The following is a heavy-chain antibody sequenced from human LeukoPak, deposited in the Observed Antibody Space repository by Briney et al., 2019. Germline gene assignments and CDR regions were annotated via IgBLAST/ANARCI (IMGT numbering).Heavy chain of an antibody. J-gene: IGHJ5*02. CDR1: GFTFSSYA. Sequence: PGGSLRLSCAASGFTFSSYAMHWVRQAPGKGLEWVAVISYDGSNKYYADSVKGRFTISRDSSKNTLYLQMNSLRAEDTAVYYCAKSARSRSPRNWFDPWGQGTLVTVSS. V-gene: IGHV3-30-3*02. CDR2: ISYDGSNK. D-gene: IGHD2-15*01. CDR3: AKSARSRSPRNWFDP.